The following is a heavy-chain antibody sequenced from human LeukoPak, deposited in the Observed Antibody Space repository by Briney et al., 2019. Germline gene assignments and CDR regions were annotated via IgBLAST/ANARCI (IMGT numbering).Heavy chain of an antibody. CDR3: ARDPSIAVPGTHFDY. CDR1: GFTFSNYG. D-gene: IGHD6-19*01. J-gene: IGHJ4*02. Sequence: GGSLRLSCAASGFTFSNYGMHWVRQAPGEGLDWLSFIRYDGGKTYYADSVKGRFTISRDNSKNTLYLQVNSLRAEDTAVYYCARDPSIAVPGTHFDYWGQGTLVTVSS. CDR2: IRYDGGKT. V-gene: IGHV3-30*02.